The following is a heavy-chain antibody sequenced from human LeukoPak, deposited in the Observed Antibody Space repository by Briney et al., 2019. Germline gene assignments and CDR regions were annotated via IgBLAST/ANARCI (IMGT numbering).Heavy chain of an antibody. CDR1: GGSISSSSYY. J-gene: IGHJ4*02. CDR3: ASRPLWYYDLWSGYCYFDY. D-gene: IGHD3-3*01. V-gene: IGHV4-39*01. CDR2: IYYSGST. Sequence: PSETLSLTCTVSGGSISSSSYYWGWIRQPPGKGLEWIGSIYYSGSTYYNPSLKSRVTISVDTSKNQFSLKLSSVTAADTAVYYCASRPLWYYDLWSGYCYFDYWGQGTLVTVSS.